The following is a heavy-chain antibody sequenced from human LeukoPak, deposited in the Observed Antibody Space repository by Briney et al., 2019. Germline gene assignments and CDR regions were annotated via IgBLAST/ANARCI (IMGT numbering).Heavy chain of an antibody. D-gene: IGHD3-22*01. CDR3: ARAGVQGYYYDSSGPIDY. CDR1: GGTFSSYA. Sequence: ASVKVSCKASGGTFSSYAISWVRQAPGQGLEWMGWISAYNGNTNYAQKLQGRVTMTTDTSTSTAYMELRSLRSDDTAVYYCARAGVQGYYYDSSGPIDYWGQGTLVTVSS. J-gene: IGHJ4*02. CDR2: ISAYNGNT. V-gene: IGHV1-18*01.